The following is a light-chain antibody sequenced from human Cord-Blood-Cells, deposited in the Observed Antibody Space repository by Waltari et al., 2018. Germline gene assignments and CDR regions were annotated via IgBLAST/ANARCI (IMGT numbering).Light chain of an antibody. V-gene: IGLV6-57*03. CDR2: EEN. Sequence: NFMLTQPHSVSESPGKTVTISCTRSSGSIASNYVQWYQQRPGSAPTTVIYEENQRPSGVPDRFSGSIDSSSNAASLTISGLKTEDEADYYCQSYDSSLWVFGGGTKLTVL. CDR3: QSYDSSLWV. CDR1: SGSIASNY. J-gene: IGLJ3*02.